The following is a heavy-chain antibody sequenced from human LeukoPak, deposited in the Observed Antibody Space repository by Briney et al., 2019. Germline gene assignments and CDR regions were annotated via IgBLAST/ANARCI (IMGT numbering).Heavy chain of an antibody. CDR2: ISGTGGST. CDR1: RFTFTEDT. V-gene: IGHV3-23*01. Sequence: RGSLRPSSAPSRFTFTEDTTSGVRQAPGKGLEWVSDISGTGGSTYYADSVKGRFAISRDNSKNTLYLQMNSLRAEDTAVYYCAKSSQVPHTGNYWGQGTLVSVSS. D-gene: IGHD1-1*01. CDR3: AKSSQVPHTGNY. J-gene: IGHJ4*02.